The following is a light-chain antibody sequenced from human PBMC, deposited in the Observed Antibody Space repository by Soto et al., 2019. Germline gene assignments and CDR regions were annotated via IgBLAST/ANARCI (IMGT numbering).Light chain of an antibody. CDR1: QSFSSTY. CDR3: QHYGSSRT. CDR2: GAS. V-gene: IGKV3-20*01. Sequence: IVLTQSPGTLSLSPGXGATLSCRASQSFSSTYLAWYQQKPGQAPRLLIYGASSRATGIPDRFSGSGSGTDFTLTTSRLEPEDFAVYYCQHYGSSRTFGQGTKVDIK. J-gene: IGKJ1*01.